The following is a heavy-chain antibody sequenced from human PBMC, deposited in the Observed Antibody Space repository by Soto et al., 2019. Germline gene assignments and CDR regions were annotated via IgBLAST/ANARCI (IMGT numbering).Heavy chain of an antibody. D-gene: IGHD6-6*01. Sequence: GGSLRLSCAASGFTFSSYSMNWVRQAPGKGLEWVSSISSSSYIYYADSVKGRFTISRDNSKNTLYLQMNSLRAEDTAVYYCARASSSSSKDGYYYYGMDVWGQGTTVTVSS. J-gene: IGHJ6*02. CDR2: ISSSSYI. CDR3: ARASSSSSKDGYYYYGMDV. CDR1: GFTFSSYS. V-gene: IGHV3-21*01.